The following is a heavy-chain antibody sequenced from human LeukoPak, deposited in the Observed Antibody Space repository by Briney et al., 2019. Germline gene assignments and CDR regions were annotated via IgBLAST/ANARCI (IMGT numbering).Heavy chain of an antibody. V-gene: IGHV4-39*07. CDR3: ARVSPQQLADY. Sequence: SETLSLTCTVSGGSISSSSYYWGWIRQPPGKGLEWIGSIYYSGSTYYNPSLKSRVTISVDTSKNQFSLKLSSVTAADTAVYYYARVSPQQLADYWGQGTLVTVSS. D-gene: IGHD6-13*01. CDR2: IYYSGST. CDR1: GGSISSSSYY. J-gene: IGHJ4*02.